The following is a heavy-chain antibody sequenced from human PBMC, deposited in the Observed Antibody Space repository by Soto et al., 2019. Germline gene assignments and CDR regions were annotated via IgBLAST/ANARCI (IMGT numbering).Heavy chain of an antibody. J-gene: IGHJ4*02. CDR3: ARDYYGSGSYYNPRPCYSDY. CDR1: GGTFSSYA. Sequence: ASVKVSCKASGGTFSSYAISWVRQAPGQGLEWMGGIIPIFGTANYAQKFQGRVTITADESTSTAYMELSSLRSEDTAVYYCARDYYGSGSYYNPRPCYSDYWGQGTLVTVSS. D-gene: IGHD3-10*01. CDR2: IIPIFGTA. V-gene: IGHV1-69*13.